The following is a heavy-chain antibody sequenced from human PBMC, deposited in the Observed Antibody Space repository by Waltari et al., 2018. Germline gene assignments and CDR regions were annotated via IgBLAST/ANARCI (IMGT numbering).Heavy chain of an antibody. D-gene: IGHD1-26*01. J-gene: IGHJ3*02. Sequence: QVPLAHSRAVVGHPGTSAEVSCRASGDTFRRCHVCGVRQDPGQGLEWMGRIIPIFGTANYAQKFQGRVTITADKSTSTAYMELSSLRSEDTAVYYCARVREKPRPFDIWGQGTMVTVSS. V-gene: IGHV1-69*08. CDR1: GDTFRRCH. CDR2: IIPIFGTA. CDR3: ARVREKPRPFDI.